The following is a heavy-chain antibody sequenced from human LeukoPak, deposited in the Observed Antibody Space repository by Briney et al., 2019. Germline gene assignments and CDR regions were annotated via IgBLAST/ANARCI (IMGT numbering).Heavy chain of an antibody. J-gene: IGHJ3*02. V-gene: IGHV1-46*01. CDR3: AREYYYDSSGYRIWGAFDI. Sequence: ASVKVSCKASGYTFTSYYMHWVRQAPGQGLEWMGIINPSGGSTSYAQKFQGRVTMTRDMSTSTVYMELSSLRSEDTAVYYCAREYYYDSSGYRIWGAFDIWGQGTMVTVSS. D-gene: IGHD3-22*01. CDR2: INPSGGST. CDR1: GYTFTSYY.